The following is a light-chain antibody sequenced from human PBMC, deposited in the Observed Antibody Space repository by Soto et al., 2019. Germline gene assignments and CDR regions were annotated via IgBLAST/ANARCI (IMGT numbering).Light chain of an antibody. CDR2: DAS. V-gene: IGKV1-5*01. J-gene: IGKJ1*01. CDR1: QSISSW. CDR3: LQDFSYPRT. Sequence: DIQMTQSPSTLHASVGDRVAIPCRASQSISSWLDWYPQTPGKAPKTLIYDASRLESGVPSRFSGSGSGPDCTRPISSLQHEDSATSECLQDFSYPRTFGQGTKVDI.